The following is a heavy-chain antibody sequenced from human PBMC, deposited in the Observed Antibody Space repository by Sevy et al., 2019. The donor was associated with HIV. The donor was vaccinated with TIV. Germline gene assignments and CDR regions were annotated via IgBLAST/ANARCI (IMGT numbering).Heavy chain of an antibody. J-gene: IGHJ4*02. D-gene: IGHD3-10*01. CDR2: TYYRSKWYN. CDR3: ARAGYYGSGTRLYYFDY. CDR1: GDSVSSNSVV. Sequence: QTLSLTCAISGDSVSSNSVVWNWIRQSPSRGLEWLGRTYYRSKWYNDYAVSVKSRITINPDTSKNQFSLQLNSVTPEDTAVYYCARAGYYGSGTRLYYFDYWGQGTLVTVSS. V-gene: IGHV6-1*01.